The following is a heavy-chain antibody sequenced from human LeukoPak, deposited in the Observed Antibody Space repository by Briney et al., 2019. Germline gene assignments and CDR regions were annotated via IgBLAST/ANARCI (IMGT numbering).Heavy chain of an antibody. V-gene: IGHV4-59*08. J-gene: IGHJ4*02. CDR1: GGSISSYY. CDR3: ARLGGATSVDY. D-gene: IGHD5-12*01. CDR2: IYYSGST. Sequence: PETLSLTCTVSGGSISSYYWSWIRQPPGKGLEWIGYIYYSGSTNYNPSLKSRVTISVDTSKNQFSLKLSSVTAADTAVYYCARLGGATSVDYWGQGTLVTVSS.